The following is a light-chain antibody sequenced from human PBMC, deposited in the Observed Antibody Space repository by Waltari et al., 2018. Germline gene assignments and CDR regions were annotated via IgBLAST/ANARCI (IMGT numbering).Light chain of an antibody. Sequence: DIQLTQSPSTVSASVGDRVTITCRTSQNIGPWLAWYQQQPGRAPNLLIYRASSLQSGVPSRFSGSGSGTEFTLTITSLQPDDIATYYCQQYESSSPYTFGPGTKLEIK. CDR2: RAS. J-gene: IGKJ2*01. V-gene: IGKV1-5*03. CDR1: QNIGPW. CDR3: QQYESSSPYT.